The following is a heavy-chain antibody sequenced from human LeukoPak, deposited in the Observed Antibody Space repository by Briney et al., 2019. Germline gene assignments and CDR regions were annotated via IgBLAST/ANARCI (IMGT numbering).Heavy chain of an antibody. J-gene: IGHJ4*02. V-gene: IGHV3-7*03. Sequence: PGGSLRLSCAASGFTFINYWLTWVRQTPGKGLEWVAKINQDESAKYYVESVKGRFTVSRDNAKNTLYLQMNSLRAEDTAVYYCASSSYGDYTFDYWGQGTLVTVSS. D-gene: IGHD4-17*01. CDR3: ASSSYGDYTFDY. CDR2: INQDESAK. CDR1: GFTFINYW.